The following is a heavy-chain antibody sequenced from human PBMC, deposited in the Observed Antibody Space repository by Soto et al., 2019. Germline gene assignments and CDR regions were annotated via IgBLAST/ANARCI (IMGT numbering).Heavy chain of an antibody. Sequence: EVQLVESGGGLVQPGGSLRLSCAASGFNFNNYAIHWVRQAPGKGLEWVSGINWNSGRIVYADSVKGRFTISRDNAKNSLYLQMNSLRPEDTALYYCAKGGNRHYDFWSDYWGQGTLVTVSS. CDR2: INWNSGRI. CDR3: AKGGNRHYDFWSDY. J-gene: IGHJ4*02. V-gene: IGHV3-9*01. CDR1: GFNFNNYA. D-gene: IGHD3-3*01.